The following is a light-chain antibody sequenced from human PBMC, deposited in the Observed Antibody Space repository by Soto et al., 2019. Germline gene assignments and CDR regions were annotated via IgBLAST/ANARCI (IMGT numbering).Light chain of an antibody. CDR3: QQYNNWPLT. J-gene: IGKJ4*01. CDR2: DTS. CDR1: QNVHSN. V-gene: IGKV3-15*01. Sequence: EVVMTQSPATLSVSPGDGATLSCRASQNVHSNLAWYQQKPGQAPRLLIYDTSTRATDIPFRFSGGGSGTEFTLTISSLQSEDFGVYSCQQYNNWPLTFGGGTKVEIK.